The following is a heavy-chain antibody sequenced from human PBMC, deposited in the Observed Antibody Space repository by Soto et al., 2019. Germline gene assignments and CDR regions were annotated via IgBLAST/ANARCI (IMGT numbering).Heavy chain of an antibody. J-gene: IGHJ6*02. CDR2: VYSNDDK. Sequence: PNRVNDKQSRATTSISTGFSLITSGVGVGLVRQPPGKALAWLALVYSNDDKRFSPSLKSRLTITKDTSKNQVVLTMTNMDPVDTATYYCTHMRGSGFYGMDVWVQGTTVTVSS. CDR1: GFSLITSGVG. D-gene: IGHD3-10*01. CDR3: THMRGSGFYGMDV. V-gene: IGHV2-5*01.